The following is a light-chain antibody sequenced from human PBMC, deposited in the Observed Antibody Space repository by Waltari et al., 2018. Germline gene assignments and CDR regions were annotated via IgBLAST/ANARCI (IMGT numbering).Light chain of an antibody. J-gene: IGLJ1*01. CDR3: QVWDANNEPGV. CDR2: YDS. V-gene: IGLV3-21*04. Sequence: SYVLTQPPSVSVAPGETARLTWGGNNIETKSVQWYQQKPGQAPVLGISYDSDRPSGIPERFSGSNSGNTATLTISRVEAGDEADYYCQVWDANNEPGVFGTGTEVTVL. CDR1: NIETKS.